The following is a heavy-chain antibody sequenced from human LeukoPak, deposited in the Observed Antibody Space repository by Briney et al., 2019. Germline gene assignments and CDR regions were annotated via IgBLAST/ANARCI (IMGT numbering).Heavy chain of an antibody. Sequence: ASVKVSCKASGYIFTGYYTHWVRQAPGQGLEWMGRITPKSGVTKYTQRFQGRVTMTRDTSISTAYMQLSGLRSDDTAVYYCARNVGFGDFAWGQGTLVTVS. CDR2: ITPKSGVT. D-gene: IGHD4-17*01. V-gene: IGHV1-2*06. CDR1: GYIFTGYY. CDR3: ARNVGFGDFA. J-gene: IGHJ5*02.